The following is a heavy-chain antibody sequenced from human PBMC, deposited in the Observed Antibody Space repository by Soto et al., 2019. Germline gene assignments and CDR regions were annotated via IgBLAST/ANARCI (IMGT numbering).Heavy chain of an antibody. J-gene: IGHJ4*02. V-gene: IGHV4-31*02. CDR2: IYYSGST. CDR1: ASSISSGGYY. CDR3: ARDDRRHGHHFDY. Sequence: SETLSLTCTVSASSISSGGYYWSWIRQHPGKGLEWIGYIYYSGSTYYNPSLKSRVTISVDTSKNQFSLKLSSVTAADTAVYYCARDDRRHGHHFDYWGQGTLVTVSS.